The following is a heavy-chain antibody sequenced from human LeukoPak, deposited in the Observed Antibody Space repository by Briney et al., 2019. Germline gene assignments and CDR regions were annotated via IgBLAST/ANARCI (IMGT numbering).Heavy chain of an antibody. J-gene: IGHJ6*03. D-gene: IGHD6-13*01. CDR1: GGSISSSSYY. CDR3: ARGSSSWYYYMDV. V-gene: IGHV4-39*01. CDR2: IYYSGST. Sequence: PSETLSLTCTVSGGSISSSSYYWGWIRQPPWKGLEWIGSIYYSGSTYYNPSLKSRVTISVDTSKNQFSLKLSSVTAADTAVYYCARGSSSWYYYMDVWGKGTTVTVSS.